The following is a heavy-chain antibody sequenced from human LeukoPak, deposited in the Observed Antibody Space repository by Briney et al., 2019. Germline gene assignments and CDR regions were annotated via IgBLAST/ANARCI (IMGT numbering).Heavy chain of an antibody. Sequence: AETLSLTCTVSGASISSYYWSWIRQPPGKGLEWFGYIYYSGSTNYNPSLKSRVTISVDTSKNQFSLKLSSVTAADTAVYYCARMVVAATRMWDYYGMDVWGQGTTVTVSS. CDR1: GASISSYY. V-gene: IGHV4-59*01. D-gene: IGHD2-15*01. CDR2: IYYSGST. J-gene: IGHJ6*02. CDR3: ARMVVAATRMWDYYGMDV.